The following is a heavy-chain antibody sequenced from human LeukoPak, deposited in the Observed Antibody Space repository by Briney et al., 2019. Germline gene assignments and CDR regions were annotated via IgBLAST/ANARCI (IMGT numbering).Heavy chain of an antibody. D-gene: IGHD2-15*01. CDR1: GFTFSSYS. J-gene: IGHJ4*02. V-gene: IGHV3-21*01. Sequence: GGSLRLSCAASGFTFSSYSMNWVRQAPGKGLEWVSSISSSRTSICSADSVKGRFTISRDNAKNSLYLQMNSLRAEDTAVYYCARRYCSGGSCYPFDYWGQGTLVTVSS. CDR3: ARRYCSGGSCYPFDY. CDR2: ISSSRTSI.